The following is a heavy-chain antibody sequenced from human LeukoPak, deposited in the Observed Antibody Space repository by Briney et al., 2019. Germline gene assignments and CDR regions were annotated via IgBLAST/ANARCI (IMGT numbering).Heavy chain of an antibody. CDR3: SRLSHVAGAPKVSWFDP. CDR2: IYRSGTT. J-gene: IGHJ5*02. Sequence: SETLSLTCTVSAYSISDGWVWGMIRQPPGKGLEWIGSIYRSGTTYYNPSLKSRVTMSVDTSNNQFSLKLTSVIAADTAMYYCSRLSHVAGAPKVSWFDPWGQGTLVTVSS. D-gene: IGHD1-26*01. CDR1: AYSISDGWV. V-gene: IGHV4-38-2*02.